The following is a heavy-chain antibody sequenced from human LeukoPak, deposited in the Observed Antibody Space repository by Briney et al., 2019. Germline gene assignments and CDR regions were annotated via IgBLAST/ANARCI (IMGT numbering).Heavy chain of an antibody. CDR3: ARRTFPNDAFDV. CDR1: GFSFSIYW. J-gene: IGHJ3*01. V-gene: IGHV3-74*01. CDR2: INSDGSRT. D-gene: IGHD1-7*01. Sequence: PGGSLRLSCAASGFSFSIYWMHWVRQAPGKGLVWVSHINSDGSRTSKADSVKGRFTISRDNAKNTLYLQMNSLRAEDTAVYYCARRTFPNDAFDVWGQGTVVTVSS.